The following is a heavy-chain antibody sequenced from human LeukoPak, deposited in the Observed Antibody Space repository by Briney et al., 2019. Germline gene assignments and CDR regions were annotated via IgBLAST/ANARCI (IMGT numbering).Heavy chain of an antibody. CDR2: ISYDGSNE. CDR1: GFTFSSDG. J-gene: IGHJ4*02. CDR3: ARDLSGRYVFDY. D-gene: IGHD1-26*01. Sequence: GGSLRLSCAASGFTFSSDGMHWVRQAPGKGVEWVAVISYDGSNENFGDSVKGRFTISRDKSKNTLYLQMNSLRAEDTAVYYCARDLSGRYVFDYWGRGTLVTASS. V-gene: IGHV3-30*03.